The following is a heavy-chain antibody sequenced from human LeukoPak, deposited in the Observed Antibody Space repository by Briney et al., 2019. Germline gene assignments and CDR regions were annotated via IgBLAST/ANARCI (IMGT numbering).Heavy chain of an antibody. D-gene: IGHD2-2*01. CDR1: GGTFSSYA. CDR2: FDPEDGET. V-gene: IGHV1-24*01. J-gene: IGHJ5*02. Sequence: ASVKVSFKASGGTFSSYAISWVRQAPGKGLEWMGGFDPEDGETIYAQKFQGRVTMTEDTSTDTAYMELSSLRSEDTAVYYCALYCSSTSCYVGGWFDPWGQGTLVTVSS. CDR3: ALYCSSTSCYVGGWFDP.